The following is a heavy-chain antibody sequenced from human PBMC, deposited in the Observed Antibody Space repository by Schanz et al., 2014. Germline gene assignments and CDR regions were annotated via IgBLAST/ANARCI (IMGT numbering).Heavy chain of an antibody. Sequence: GPEVKKPGATVKVSCKASGYIFINSGISWVRQAPGQGLEWMGWISAYNGNTKYPQKLQGRVTMTTDTSTSTVYMELRSLRSDDTAVYYCARSAGRDFWSGYYTRFDYWGQGTLVTVSS. J-gene: IGHJ4*02. V-gene: IGHV1-18*01. CDR3: ARSAGRDFWSGYYTRFDY. D-gene: IGHD3-3*01. CDR2: ISAYNGNT. CDR1: GYIFINSG.